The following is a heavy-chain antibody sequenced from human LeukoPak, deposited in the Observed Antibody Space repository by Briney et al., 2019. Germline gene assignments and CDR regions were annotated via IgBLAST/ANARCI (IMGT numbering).Heavy chain of an antibody. V-gene: IGHV4-30-2*01. D-gene: IGHD3-10*02. CDR3: ARVGEILGWAAFDI. Sequence: SETLSLTCTVSGGSISSGGYYWSWIRQPPGKGLEWIGYIYHRGSTYYNPSLKSRVTISVDRSKNQFSLKLSSVTAADTAVFYCARVGEILGWAAFDIWGQGTMVTVSS. CDR2: IYHRGST. J-gene: IGHJ3*02. CDR1: GGSISSGGYY.